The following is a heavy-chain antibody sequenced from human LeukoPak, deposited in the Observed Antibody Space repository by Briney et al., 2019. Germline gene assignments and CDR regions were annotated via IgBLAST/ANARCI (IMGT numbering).Heavy chain of an antibody. D-gene: IGHD6-13*01. CDR2: IWYDGSNK. CDR1: GFTFDDYA. J-gene: IGHJ4*02. V-gene: IGHV3-33*08. CDR3: ARDGRSSWYPDY. Sequence: GGSLRLSCAASGFTFDDYAMHWVRQAPGKGLEWVAVIWYDGSNKYYADSVKGRFTISRDNSKNTLYLQMNSLRAEDTAVYYCARDGRSSWYPDYWGQGTLVTVSS.